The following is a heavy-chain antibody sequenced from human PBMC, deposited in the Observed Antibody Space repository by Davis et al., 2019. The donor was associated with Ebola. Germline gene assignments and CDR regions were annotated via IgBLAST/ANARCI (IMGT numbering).Heavy chain of an antibody. D-gene: IGHD4-11*01. V-gene: IGHV1-18*01. Sequence: AASVKVSCKASGYTFTSYGISWVRQAPGQGLEWMGWISAYNGNTSYAQKFQGRVTMTRDTSTSTVYMELSSLRSEDTAVYYCARDQATVTTSYFDYWGQGTLVTVSS. CDR1: GYTFTSYG. CDR2: ISAYNGNT. CDR3: ARDQATVTTSYFDY. J-gene: IGHJ4*02.